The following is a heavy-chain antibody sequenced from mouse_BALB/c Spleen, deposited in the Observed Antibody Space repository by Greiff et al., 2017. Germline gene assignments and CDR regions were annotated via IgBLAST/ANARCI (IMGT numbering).Heavy chain of an antibody. V-gene: IGHV1-80*01. J-gene: IGHJ4*01. Sequence: QVQLQQPGAELVRPGASVKLSCKASGYSFTSYWMNWVKQRPGQGLEWIGQIYPGDGDTNYNGKFKGKATLTADKSSSTAYMQLSSLTSEDSAVYFCAKIDYDYDVYYAMDGWGQGTSVTVSS. D-gene: IGHD2-4*01. CDR3: AKIDYDYDVYYAMDG. CDR1: GYSFTSYW. CDR2: IYPGDGDT.